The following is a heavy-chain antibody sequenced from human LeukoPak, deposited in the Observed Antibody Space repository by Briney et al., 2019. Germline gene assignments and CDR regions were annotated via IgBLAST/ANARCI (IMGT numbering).Heavy chain of an antibody. D-gene: IGHD2-2*01. CDR3: ASAPRYCSSTSCRVSV. CDR1: GGSFSGYY. CDR2: INHSGST. Sequence: SETLSLTCAVYGGSFSGYYWSWIRQPPGKGLEWIGEINHSGSTNYNPSLKSRVPISVDTSKNQFSLKLSSVTAADTAVYYCASAPRYCSSTSCRVSVWGKGTTVTVSS. J-gene: IGHJ6*04. V-gene: IGHV4-34*01.